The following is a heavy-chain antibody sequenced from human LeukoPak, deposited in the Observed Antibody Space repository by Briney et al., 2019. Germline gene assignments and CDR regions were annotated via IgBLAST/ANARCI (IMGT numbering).Heavy chain of an antibody. J-gene: IGHJ3*02. CDR2: IYYSGNT. D-gene: IGHD2-15*01. CDR3: ARQGYCSGGSCYNSLGAFDI. Sequence: PSETLSLTCTVSGGSISSSSYYWGWIRQPPGKGLEWIGSIYYSGNTYYNPSLKSRVTISVDTSKNQFSLKLSSVTAADTAVYYCARQGYCSGGSCYNSLGAFDIWGQGTMVTVSS. CDR1: GGSISSSSYY. V-gene: IGHV4-39*01.